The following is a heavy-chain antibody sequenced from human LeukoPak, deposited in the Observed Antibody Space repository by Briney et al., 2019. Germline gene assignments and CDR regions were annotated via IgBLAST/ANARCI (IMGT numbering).Heavy chain of an antibody. J-gene: IGHJ4*02. CDR2: ISKDGSHE. V-gene: IGHV3-30*13. CDR3: ARDWFESGWHLDY. Sequence: GGSLRLSCAASGFTFSSFGMHWVRQAPGKGLEWVSLISKDGSHEFYADSVKGRLTISRDNFKNSLFLDMTSLGPEDTAVYYCARDWFESGWHLDYWGQGALVTVSS. D-gene: IGHD6-19*01. CDR1: GFTFSSFG.